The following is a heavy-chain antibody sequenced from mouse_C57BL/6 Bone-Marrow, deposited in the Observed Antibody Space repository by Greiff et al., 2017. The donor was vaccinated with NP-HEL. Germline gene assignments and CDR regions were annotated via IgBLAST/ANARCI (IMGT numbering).Heavy chain of an antibody. CDR3: ERRGKTDWYFDV. J-gene: IGHJ1*03. CDR2: ISSGGSYT. Sequence: EVKLMESGGDLVKPGGSLKLSCAASGFTFSSYGMSWVRQTPDKRLEWVATISSGGSYTYYPDSFKGRFTISRDNAKNTLYLQMSSLKSEDTAMYYCERRGKTDWYFDVWGTGTTVTVSA. V-gene: IGHV5-6*02. CDR1: GFTFSSYG.